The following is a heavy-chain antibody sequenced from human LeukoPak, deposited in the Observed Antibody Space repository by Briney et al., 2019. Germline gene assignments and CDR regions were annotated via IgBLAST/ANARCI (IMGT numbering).Heavy chain of an antibody. Sequence: GGSLRLSCAASGLTFRNAWMNWVRQAPGKGLEWVSSISSSSSYIYYADSVKGRFTISRDNAKNSLYLQMNSLRAEDTAVYYCARDPTSTGYSSGWYTDPVDYWGQGTLVTVSS. V-gene: IGHV3-21*01. J-gene: IGHJ4*02. CDR3: ARDPTSTGYSSGWYTDPVDY. CDR2: ISSSSSYI. D-gene: IGHD6-19*01. CDR1: GLTFRNAW.